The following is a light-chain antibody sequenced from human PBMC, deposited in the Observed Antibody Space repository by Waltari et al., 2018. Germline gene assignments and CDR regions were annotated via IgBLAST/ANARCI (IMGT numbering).Light chain of an antibody. CDR1: ILENKY. CDR2: KDN. J-gene: IGLJ3*02. CDR3: YSFADNNPRL. Sequence: SYELTQPSSVSVSPGQTARITCSGEILENKYVRWFQQKPGQAPILIIYKDNNRPSGIPERFSGFSSGTTGTLIITGAQVEDEADYYCYSFADNNPRLFGGGTKLTVL. V-gene: IGLV3-27*01.